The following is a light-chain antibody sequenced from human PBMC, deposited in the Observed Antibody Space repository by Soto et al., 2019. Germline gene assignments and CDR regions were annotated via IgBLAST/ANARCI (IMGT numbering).Light chain of an antibody. Sequence: QSVMRQPPSVSGAPGQKVTISCSGSSSNIGGNSVSWYQQLPGTAPKLLIYDDNKRPSGIPDRFSGSKSGTSATLGITGFQTGDEADYYCGSWDSSLSAYVFGTGTKVTVL. V-gene: IGLV1-51*01. J-gene: IGLJ1*01. CDR3: GSWDSSLSAYV. CDR2: DDN. CDR1: SSNIGGNS.